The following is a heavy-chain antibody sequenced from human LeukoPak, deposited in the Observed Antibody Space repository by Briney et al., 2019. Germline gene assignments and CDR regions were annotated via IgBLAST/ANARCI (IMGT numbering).Heavy chain of an antibody. Sequence: QSGGSLRLSCAASGFTFKNYAMNWARQTPGKGLEWVSGISGSGSSPYYADSVKGRFTISRDNSKNTLYLQMNSLRADDTAVYYCAKSTGLVLMVSAIGSADYYGMDVWGQGTTVTVSS. CDR3: AKSTGLVLMVSAIGSADYYGMDV. CDR2: ISGSGSSP. V-gene: IGHV3-23*01. CDR1: GFTFKNYA. J-gene: IGHJ6*02. D-gene: IGHD2-8*01.